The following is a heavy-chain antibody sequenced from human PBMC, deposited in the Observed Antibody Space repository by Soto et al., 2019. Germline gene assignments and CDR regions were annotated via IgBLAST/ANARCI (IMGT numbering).Heavy chain of an antibody. CDR3: ARLRWEQPWVFDY. V-gene: IGHV4-34*02. CDR2: INHSGGT. J-gene: IGHJ4*02. D-gene: IGHD1-26*01. CDR1: GGSFSGYY. Sequence: QVQLQQWGAGLLKPSETLSLPCAVYGGSFSGYYWSWICQPPVKGLEWIGEINHSGGTNYNPSLKSRVTISVDTSKNQFSLKLSSVTAADPAVFYCARLRWEQPWVFDYWGQGTLVTVSS.